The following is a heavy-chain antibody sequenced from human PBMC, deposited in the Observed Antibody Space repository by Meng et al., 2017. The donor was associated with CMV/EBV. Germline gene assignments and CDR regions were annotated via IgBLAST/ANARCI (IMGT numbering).Heavy chain of an antibody. CDR3: ARGPEVDYGDYVGLDY. CDR1: GGSISSYY. D-gene: IGHD4-17*01. CDR2: IYTSGST. V-gene: IGHV4-4*07. Sequence: QVQLQGSGLGLVKPSVTLSLTCTVSGGSISSYYWCWIRQPAGKGLEWIGRIYTSGSTNYNPSLKSRVTMSVDTSKNQFSLKLSSVTAADTAVYYCARGPEVDYGDYVGLDYWGQGTLVTVSS. J-gene: IGHJ4*02.